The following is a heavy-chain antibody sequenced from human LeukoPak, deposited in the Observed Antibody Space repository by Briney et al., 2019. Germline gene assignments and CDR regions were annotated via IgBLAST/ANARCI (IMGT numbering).Heavy chain of an antibody. Sequence: HPGGSLRLSCAASGFTFRSFSMNWVRQAPGKGLEWVAVISFDGSNKYYADSVKGRFTISRDNSKNTLYLQMNSLRAEDTAVYYCARAGYYDSSGYYYSTVFDYWGQGTLVTVSS. CDR1: GFTFRSFS. CDR3: ARAGYYDSSGYYYSTVFDY. CDR2: ISFDGSNK. D-gene: IGHD3-22*01. J-gene: IGHJ4*02. V-gene: IGHV3-30-3*01.